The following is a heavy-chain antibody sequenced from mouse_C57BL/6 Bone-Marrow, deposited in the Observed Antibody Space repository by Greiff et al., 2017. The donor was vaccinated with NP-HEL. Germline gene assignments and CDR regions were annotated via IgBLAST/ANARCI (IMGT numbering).Heavy chain of an antibody. CDR3: ASYYDDPSYFDY. D-gene: IGHD2-4*01. Sequence: QVQLQQSGAELVKPGASVKLSCKASGYTFTSYWMHWVKQRPGQGLEWIGMIHPNSGSTTYNEKFKSKATLPVDKSTSTAYMQLSSLTSEDSAVYYGASYYDDPSYFDYWGQGTTLTVSS. J-gene: IGHJ2*01. CDR1: GYTFTSYW. V-gene: IGHV1-64*01. CDR2: IHPNSGST.